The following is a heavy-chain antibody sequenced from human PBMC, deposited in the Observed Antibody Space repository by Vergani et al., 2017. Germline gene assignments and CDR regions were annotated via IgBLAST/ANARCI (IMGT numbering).Heavy chain of an antibody. CDR3: ASPWTLQWPQDAFDI. J-gene: IGHJ3*02. Sequence: QVQLQQWGAGLLKPSETLSLTCAVYGGSFSGYYWSWIRQPPGKGLEWIGEINHSGSTNYNPSLKSRVTISVDTSKNQFSLKLSSVTAADTAVYYCASPWTLQWPQDAFDIWGQGTMVTVSS. V-gene: IGHV4-34*01. CDR1: GGSFSGYY. CDR2: INHSGST. D-gene: IGHD6-19*01.